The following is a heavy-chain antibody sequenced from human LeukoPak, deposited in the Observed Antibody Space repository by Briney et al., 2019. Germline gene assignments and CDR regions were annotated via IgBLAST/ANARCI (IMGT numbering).Heavy chain of an antibody. J-gene: IGHJ5*02. CDR3: AREGYSYGFLVSNWFDP. CDR1: GYTFTGYY. V-gene: IGHV1-69*04. CDR2: IIPILGIA. Sequence: ASAKVSCKASGYTFTGYYMHWVRQAPGQGLEWMGRIIPILGIANYAQKFQGRVTITADKSTSTAYMELSSLRSEDTAVYYCAREGYSYGFLVSNWFDPWGQGTLVTVSS. D-gene: IGHD5-18*01.